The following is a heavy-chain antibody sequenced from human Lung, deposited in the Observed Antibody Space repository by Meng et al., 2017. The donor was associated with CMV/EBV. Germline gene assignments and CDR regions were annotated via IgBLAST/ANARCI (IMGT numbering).Heavy chain of an antibody. CDR2: INQDGSQS. CDR1: GFSLSNYW. V-gene: IGHV3-7*01. J-gene: IGHJ4*02. CDR3: ARDPNEDGGVTLDN. Sequence: ESLKLSCVASGFSLSNYWMTWVRQAPGKALEWVANINQDGSQSYYVDSVRGRFTITRDNGGNSLYLQMNSLGGDDTAVYYCARDPNEDGGVTLDNWGQGILVTVSS. D-gene: IGHD5-24*01.